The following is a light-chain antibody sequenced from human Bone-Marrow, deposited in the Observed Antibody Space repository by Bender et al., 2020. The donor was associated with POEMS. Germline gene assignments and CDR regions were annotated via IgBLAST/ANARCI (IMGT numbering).Light chain of an antibody. J-gene: IGLJ1*01. Sequence: QSALTQPASVSGSPGQSITISCTGTSSDVGASTFVSWYQQHPGKAPKVMIYDVSNRPSGVSHRFSASKTGNTAFLTISGLQPEDEADYYCSSYTIRSTYVFGTGTKVTVL. V-gene: IGLV2-14*01. CDR1: SSDVGASTF. CDR2: DVS. CDR3: SSYTIRSTYV.